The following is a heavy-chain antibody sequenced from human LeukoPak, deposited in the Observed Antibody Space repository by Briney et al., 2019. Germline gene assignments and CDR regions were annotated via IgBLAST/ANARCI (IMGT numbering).Heavy chain of an antibody. CDR2: IYYSGST. Sequence: PSETLSLTCTVSGGSISSYYWSWIRQPPGKGLEWVGYIYYSGSTNYNPSLKSRVTISVDTSRNQFSLKLSSVTAADTAVYYCAREGGSYLGGNAFDIWGQGTMVTVSS. V-gene: IGHV4-59*01. CDR3: AREGGSYLGGNAFDI. CDR1: GGSISSYY. D-gene: IGHD1-26*01. J-gene: IGHJ3*02.